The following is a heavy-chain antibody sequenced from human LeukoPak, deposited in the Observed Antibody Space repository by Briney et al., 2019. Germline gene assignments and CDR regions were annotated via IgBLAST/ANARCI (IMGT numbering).Heavy chain of an antibody. D-gene: IGHD3-10*01. CDR3: AKAMVRGVIIRNWFDP. Sequence: PGGSLRLSCAGAGFTFTKYAMSWVRQAPGKGPEWVSGISASGGSVYYADSVKGRFTISRDNSKNTLYLQMNSLRAEDTAVYYCAKAMVRGVIIRNWFDPWGQGTLVTVSS. V-gene: IGHV3-23*01. CDR1: GFTFTKYA. CDR2: ISASGGSV. J-gene: IGHJ5*02.